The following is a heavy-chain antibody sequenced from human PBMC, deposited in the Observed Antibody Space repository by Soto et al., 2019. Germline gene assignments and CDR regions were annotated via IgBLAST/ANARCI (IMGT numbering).Heavy chain of an antibody. D-gene: IGHD3-22*01. CDR3: ARGTMIEVVPSKENGMDV. Sequence: PSETLSLTCTVSGGSISSGGYYWSWIRQHPGKGLEWIGYIYYSGSTYYNPSLRSRVTISVDTSKNQFSLKLSSVTAADTAVYYCARGTMIEVVPSKENGMDVWGQGTTVTVSS. V-gene: IGHV4-31*03. CDR1: GGSISSGGYY. CDR2: IYYSGST. J-gene: IGHJ6*02.